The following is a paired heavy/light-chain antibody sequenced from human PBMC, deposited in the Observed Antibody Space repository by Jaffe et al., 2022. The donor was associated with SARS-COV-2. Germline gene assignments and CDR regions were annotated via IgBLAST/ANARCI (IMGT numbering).Light chain of an antibody. V-gene: IGLV1-44*01. J-gene: IGLJ3*02. CDR1: SSNIGSRT. CDR3: AAWDDSLNVV. Sequence: QSVLTQPPSASGTPGQRVTISCSGSSSNIGSRTVNWYQQLPETAPKLLIYNHNQRPSGVPDRFSGSKSGTSASLAISGLQSEDEADYYCAAWDDSLNVVFGGGTKLTVL. CDR2: NHN.
Heavy chain of an antibody. J-gene: IGHJ5*02. CDR2: IWYDGNNK. Sequence: QVQLVESGGGVVQPGRSLRLSCAASGFSFSRYGMHWVRQAPGKGLEWVAAIWYDGNNKYYADSVKGRFTISRDNSKNTLYLQMNSLRAEDTAVYHCTRLGFGDHAWDWIDPWGQGILVTVSS. CDR1: GFSFSRYG. CDR3: TRLGFGDHAWDWIDP. D-gene: IGHD3-10*01. V-gene: IGHV3-33*01.